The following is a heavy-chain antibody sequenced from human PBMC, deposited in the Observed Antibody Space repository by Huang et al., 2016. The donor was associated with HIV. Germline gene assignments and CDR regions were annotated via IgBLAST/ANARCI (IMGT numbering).Heavy chain of an antibody. D-gene: IGHD5-18*01. Sequence: QVQLVESGGGVVQPGRSLRLSCAASGFPFNNHAMHWVRQAPGKGLDWVAVISKDGSNNYYADAVKGRFTIARDSSKSTLFLHMTSLRTEDTAVYYCARAKDTWDAYDICGQGTMVIVSS. V-gene: IGHV3-30-3*01. CDR2: ISKDGSNN. CDR1: GFPFNNHA. J-gene: IGHJ3*02. CDR3: ARAKDTWDAYDI.